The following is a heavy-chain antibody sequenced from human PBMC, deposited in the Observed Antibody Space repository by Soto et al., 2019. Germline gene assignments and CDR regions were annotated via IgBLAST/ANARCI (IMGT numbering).Heavy chain of an antibody. Sequence: EVHLVESGGGLVQPGRSLRLSCAASGFSFRNYGMHWVRRVPGKGLEWVSGISWHSGTIGYADSVRGGFTISRDNAKNSLYLQMNSLRPEDTALYYCVKEKLYSNYEYYFDSWGQGTLVTVSS. V-gene: IGHV3-9*01. CDR1: GFSFRNYG. D-gene: IGHD4-4*01. CDR3: VKEKLYSNYEYYFDS. J-gene: IGHJ4*02. CDR2: ISWHSGTI.